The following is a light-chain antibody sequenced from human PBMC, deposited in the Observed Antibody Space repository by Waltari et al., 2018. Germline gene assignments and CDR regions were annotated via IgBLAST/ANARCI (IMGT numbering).Light chain of an antibody. CDR3: QKYSSSPYS. Sequence: IILTQSPATLSLSPGERATLSCRASQSVSSYLAWYQQKPGQAPRLRIYGASSRATGIPDRFSGSGSGTEFTLTISSLEPEDFAVYYWQKYSSSPYSFGQGTKVEIK. J-gene: IGKJ2*03. CDR1: QSVSSY. V-gene: IGKV3-20*01. CDR2: GAS.